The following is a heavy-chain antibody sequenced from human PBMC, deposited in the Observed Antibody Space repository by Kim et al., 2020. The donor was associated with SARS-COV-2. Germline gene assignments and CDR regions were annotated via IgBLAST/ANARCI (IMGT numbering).Heavy chain of an antibody. CDR3: ARRSAFGLMEYGMPYFDY. CDR1: GFTFSSYD. D-gene: IGHD2-8*01. Sequence: GGSLRLSCAASGFTFSSYDMSWIRQAPGKGLEWVSVIRNDGSNKYYADSVKGRFTISRDNAKNSLYLQMNSLRAEDTAVYYCARRSAFGLMEYGMPYFDYWGQGTMVTVSS. V-gene: IGHV3-11*01. CDR2: IRNDGSNK. J-gene: IGHJ4*02.